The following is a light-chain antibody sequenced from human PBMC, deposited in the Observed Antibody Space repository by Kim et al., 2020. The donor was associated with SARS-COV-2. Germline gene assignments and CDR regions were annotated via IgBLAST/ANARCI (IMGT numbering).Light chain of an antibody. V-gene: IGKV3-20*01. CDR3: QQYGNSRT. Sequence: FAPVKVATLTYRGSQSVSRNRLARSQQKPGQAPRLLIYGASSRATGIPDRFSGSGSGTDFSLTISRLEPEDCAVYYCQQYGNSRTYGQGNKVDIK. J-gene: IGKJ1*01. CDR2: GAS. CDR1: QSVSRNR.